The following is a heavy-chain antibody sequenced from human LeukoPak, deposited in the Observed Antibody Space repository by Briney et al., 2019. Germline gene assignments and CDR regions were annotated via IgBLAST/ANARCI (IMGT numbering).Heavy chain of an antibody. Sequence: PGGSLRLSCAASGFTFNRNAISWVRQAPGKGLEWVSTIGGSGDKTFYADSVKGRFTISRDNSKNMVHLQMNSLTGEDTALYYCVRRGDARSSGGDHDFWGQGALVPVSS. D-gene: IGHD3-16*01. CDR3: VRRGDARSSGGDHDF. CDR1: GFTFNRNA. V-gene: IGHV3-23*01. CDR2: IGGSGDKT. J-gene: IGHJ4*02.